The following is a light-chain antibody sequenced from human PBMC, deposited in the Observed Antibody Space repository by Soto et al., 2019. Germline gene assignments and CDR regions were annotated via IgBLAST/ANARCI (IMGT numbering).Light chain of an antibody. CDR2: AVS. Sequence: EILMTQSPATLSVSPGERATLSCRASQSVSSNLAWYQQKPGQAPRLLIYAVSTRATGIPARFSGSGSGTEFTLTISSLQSEDFAVYHCQHYNNWPITFGQGTRLEIK. CDR1: QSVSSN. CDR3: QHYNNWPIT. V-gene: IGKV3-15*01. J-gene: IGKJ5*01.